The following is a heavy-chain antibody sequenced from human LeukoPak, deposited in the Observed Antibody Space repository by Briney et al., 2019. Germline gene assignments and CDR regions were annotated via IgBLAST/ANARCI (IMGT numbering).Heavy chain of an antibody. CDR3: ARNSLIATPYYFDY. V-gene: IGHV1-18*01. Sequence: ASVKVSCKASGYTFTSYSINWVRQAPAQGLEWMGWISAYNGNTNYAQKLQDRVTMTTDTSTSTAYMEVRSLRSDDTAVYYCARNSLIATPYYFDYWGQGTLVTVSS. J-gene: IGHJ4*02. CDR1: GYTFTSYS. CDR2: ISAYNGNT. D-gene: IGHD3-10*01.